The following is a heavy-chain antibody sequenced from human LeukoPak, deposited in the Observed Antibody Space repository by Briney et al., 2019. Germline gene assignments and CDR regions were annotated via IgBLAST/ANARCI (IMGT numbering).Heavy chain of an antibody. V-gene: IGHV3-23*01. CDR3: AKVDATYGSGSYYPWVY. CDR1: GFTFSSYS. Sequence: PGRSLRLSCAASGFTFSSYSMNWVRQAPGKGPEWVSAISGSGDSTYYADSVKGRFTISRDNSKNTLYLQMNTLRAEDTAVYYCAKVDATYGSGSYYPWVYWGQGTLVTVSS. D-gene: IGHD3-10*01. CDR2: ISGSGDST. J-gene: IGHJ4*02.